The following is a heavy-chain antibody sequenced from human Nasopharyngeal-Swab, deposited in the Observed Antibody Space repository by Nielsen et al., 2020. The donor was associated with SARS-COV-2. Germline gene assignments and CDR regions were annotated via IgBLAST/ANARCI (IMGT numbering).Heavy chain of an antibody. V-gene: IGHV3-30*04. CDR1: GFTFSNYA. D-gene: IGHD5-18*01. CDR3: ARTQAGYSYVVYYYGMDV. Sequence: GESLQISCAASGFTFSNYAIHWVRQAPGKGLEWVGVISYDGSNKDYADSVKGRFTVSRDNSKDTLYLQMNSLRTEDTAVYYCARTQAGYSYVVYYYGMDVWGQGTTVTVSS. J-gene: IGHJ6*02. CDR2: ISYDGSNK.